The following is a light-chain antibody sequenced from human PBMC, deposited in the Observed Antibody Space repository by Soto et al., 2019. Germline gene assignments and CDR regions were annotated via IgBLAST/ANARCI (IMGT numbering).Light chain of an antibody. CDR2: VNSDGSH. V-gene: IGLV4-69*01. J-gene: IGLJ2*01. CDR1: RGHSGYA. Sequence: QSVLTQSPSASASLGASVNLTCTLSRGHSGYAIVWHQQQPEKGPRYLMKVNSDGSHTRGDGIPDRFSGSSSGAEHYLSISSLQSEDEADYYCQTWGTAIEGVFGGGTQLTVL. CDR3: QTWGTAIEGV.